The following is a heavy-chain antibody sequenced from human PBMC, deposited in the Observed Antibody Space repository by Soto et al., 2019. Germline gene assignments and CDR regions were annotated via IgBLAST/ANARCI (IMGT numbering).Heavy chain of an antibody. V-gene: IGHV1-18*01. Sequence: GASVKVSCKASGYTFTSYGISWVRQAPGQGLEWVGWISAYNGNTNYAQKLQGRVTMTTDTSTSTAYMELRSLRSDDTAVYYCARDQLVVVVAATPHYYYGMDVWGQGTTVTVSS. CDR1: GYTFTSYG. CDR2: ISAYNGNT. D-gene: IGHD2-15*01. J-gene: IGHJ6*02. CDR3: ARDQLVVVVAATPHYYYGMDV.